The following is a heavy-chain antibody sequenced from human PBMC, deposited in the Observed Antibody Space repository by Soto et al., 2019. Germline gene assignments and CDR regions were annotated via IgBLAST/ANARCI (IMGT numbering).Heavy chain of an antibody. CDR2: ISWNSGTM. J-gene: IGHJ3*01. CDR1: GFTFDDFA. CDR3: TKQSDTSGYYKAGDAYDF. Sequence: EVQLVESGGGLVQPGRSLRLSCAASGFTFDDFAMHWVRQAPGKGLEWVSGISWNSGTMGYADSVKGRFTISKDNANNSLFLQMNSLRAENTALYYCTKQSDTSGYYKAGDAYDFWGQGTVVTVSS. V-gene: IGHV3-9*01. D-gene: IGHD3-22*01.